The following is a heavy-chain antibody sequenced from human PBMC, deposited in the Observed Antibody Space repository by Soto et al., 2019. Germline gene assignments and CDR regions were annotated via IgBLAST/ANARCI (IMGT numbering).Heavy chain of an antibody. Sequence: QVQLQESGPGLVKPSQTLSLTCTVSGGSISSGGYYWSWIRQHPGKGLEWIGYIYYSGSTYYNPSLKSGVTISVDTSKNQFSLKRSSVTAADTAVYYCASIARGSIAARRLVDWGQGTLVTVSS. J-gene: IGHJ4*02. CDR3: ASIARGSIAARRLVD. CDR2: IYYSGST. D-gene: IGHD6-6*01. CDR1: GGSISSGGYY. V-gene: IGHV4-31*03.